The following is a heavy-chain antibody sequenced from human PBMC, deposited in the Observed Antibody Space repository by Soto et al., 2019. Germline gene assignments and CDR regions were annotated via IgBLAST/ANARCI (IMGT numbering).Heavy chain of an antibody. CDR1: GFTFSSYS. D-gene: IGHD3-16*01. Sequence: PGGSLRLSCAASGFTFSSYSMNWVRQAPGKGLEWVSSISSSSSYIYYADSVKGRFTISRDNAKNSLYLQMNSLRAEDTAVYYCARVITPDGGESYYYYYMDVWGKGTTVTVSS. CDR3: ARVITPDGGESYYYYYMDV. J-gene: IGHJ6*03. CDR2: ISSSSSYI. V-gene: IGHV3-21*01.